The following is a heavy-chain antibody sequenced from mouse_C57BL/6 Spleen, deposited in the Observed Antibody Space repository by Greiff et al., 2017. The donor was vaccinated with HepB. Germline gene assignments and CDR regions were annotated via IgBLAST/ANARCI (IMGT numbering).Heavy chain of an antibody. Sequence: EVKLQESGGGLVKPGGSLKLSCAASGFTLSSYTMSWVRQTPEKRLEWVATISGGGGNTYYADSVKGRFTISRDNAKNTLYLQMSSLRSEDTALYYCAIPRRYDYYLGFYFDYWGQGTTLTFSS. J-gene: IGHJ2*01. CDR3: AIPRRYDYYLGFYFDY. D-gene: IGHD2-4*01. CDR1: GFTLSSYT. V-gene: IGHV5-9*01. CDR2: ISGGGGNT.